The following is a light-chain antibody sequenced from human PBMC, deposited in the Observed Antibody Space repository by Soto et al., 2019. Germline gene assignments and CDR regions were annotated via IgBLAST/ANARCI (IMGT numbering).Light chain of an antibody. J-gene: IGLJ1*01. CDR1: RNDIGAYEF. V-gene: IGLV2-8*01. Sequence: QSVLTQTPSASGSPGQSATISCTGTRNDIGAYEFVSWYQHHPGKAPKLIIYEVVQRPSGVPDRFSGSKSGNTAFLTVSGLQAADEADYYCKSYAGSNTYVFGTGTKVTVL. CDR2: EVV. CDR3: KSYAGSNTYV.